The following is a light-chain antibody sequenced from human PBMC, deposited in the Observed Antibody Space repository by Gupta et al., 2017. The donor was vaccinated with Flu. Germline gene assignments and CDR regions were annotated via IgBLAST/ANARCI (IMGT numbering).Light chain of an antibody. CDR3: RRSDTTSRT. CDR1: QSIAIY. J-gene: IGKJ1*01. V-gene: IGKV1-39*01. CDR2: NAS. Sequence: DIQMTQSPSSLSASVGDRVSITCRASQSIAIYLSWYQQKPGQVPNLLIDNASMVQSGVPSKFRGSASGPXFTLTIXMLPPEYFTTYYCRRSDTTSRTFGXGTKVEIK.